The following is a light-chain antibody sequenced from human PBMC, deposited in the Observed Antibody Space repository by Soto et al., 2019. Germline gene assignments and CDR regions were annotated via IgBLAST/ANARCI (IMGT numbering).Light chain of an antibody. CDR1: PAIASF. J-gene: IGKJ1*01. CDR2: GAS. CDR3: QQLNGSPWK. Sequence: QVSQSPSSLSASVGDRVTITCRASPAIASFLAWYQQKPGTAPKLLIYGASTLQSGVPSRFRSSRSGTDYSLTIASLQPEAFANYYCQQLNGSPWKSGQGTQVEIK. V-gene: IGKV1-9*01.